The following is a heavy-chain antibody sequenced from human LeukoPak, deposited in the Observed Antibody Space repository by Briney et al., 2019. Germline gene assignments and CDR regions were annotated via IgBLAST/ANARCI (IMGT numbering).Heavy chain of an antibody. J-gene: IGHJ5*02. CDR3: ARDRIAVENWFDP. CDR2: IYYSGST. Sequence: SETLSLTCTVSGGSISSSSYYWGWIRQPPGKGLEWIGSIYYSGSTYYNPSLKSRVTISVDTSKNQFSLKLSSVTAADTAVYYCARDRIAVENWFDPWGQGTLVTVSS. CDR1: GGSISSSSYY. V-gene: IGHV4-39*07. D-gene: IGHD6-19*01.